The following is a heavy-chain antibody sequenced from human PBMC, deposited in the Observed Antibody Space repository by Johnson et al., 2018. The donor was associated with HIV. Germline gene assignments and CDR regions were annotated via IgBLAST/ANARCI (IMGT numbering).Heavy chain of an antibody. Sequence: VQLVESGGGVVQPGRSLRLSCAASGFTFSSYAMSWVRQAPGKGLEWVSAISGSGGSTYYADSVKGRFTISRDNSKNTLYLQMNSLRAEDTAVYYCAKGGIADSHYTPGPFDLWGQGTVVTVYS. V-gene: IGHV3-23*04. D-gene: IGHD6-13*01. CDR2: ISGSGGST. J-gene: IGHJ3*01. CDR1: GFTFSSYA. CDR3: AKGGIADSHYTPGPFDL.